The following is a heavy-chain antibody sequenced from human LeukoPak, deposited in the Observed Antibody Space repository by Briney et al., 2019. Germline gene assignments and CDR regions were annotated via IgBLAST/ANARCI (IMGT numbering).Heavy chain of an antibody. J-gene: IGHJ3*01. V-gene: IGHV3-21*01. Sequence: GGSLRLSCAAPGITFSNYNMNWVRQAPGKGLEWISSITSSSSYTFYADSVKGRFTISRDNAKNSLYLQMNSLRAEDTAVYYCARDPPLYDSSGYDVWGQGTMVTVSS. CDR3: ARDPPLYDSSGYDV. CDR1: GITFSNYN. CDR2: ITSSSSYT. D-gene: IGHD3-22*01.